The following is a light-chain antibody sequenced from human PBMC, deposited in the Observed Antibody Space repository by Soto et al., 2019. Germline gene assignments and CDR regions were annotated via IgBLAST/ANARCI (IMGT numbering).Light chain of an antibody. CDR1: SSDIGAYDY. V-gene: IGLV2-8*01. Sequence: QSVLTQPASLSGSPGQSITISCTGTSSDIGAYDYVSWYQHHPGKAPRLIIYEVVQRPSGVPDRFSGSKSGNTASLTVSGLQAADEADYFCKSYAGSNTYVFGSGTKLTVL. J-gene: IGLJ1*01. CDR3: KSYAGSNTYV. CDR2: EVV.